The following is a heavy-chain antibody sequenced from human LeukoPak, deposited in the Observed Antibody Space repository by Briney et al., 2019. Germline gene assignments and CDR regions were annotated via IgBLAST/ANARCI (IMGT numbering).Heavy chain of an antibody. J-gene: IGHJ5*02. CDR3: ARLPRNEKRLAWFDP. CDR1: GGTYA. D-gene: IGHD1-1*01. V-gene: IGHV1-69*06. Sequence: SVKVSCKSSGGTYAICWMRQVRGQGLEGLAGMSRIYGTTNYAQKFQGRVTITADKSTSTAYMELSSLGSDDTAVYYCARLPRNEKRLAWFDPWGQGTLVTVSS. CDR2: MSRIYGTT.